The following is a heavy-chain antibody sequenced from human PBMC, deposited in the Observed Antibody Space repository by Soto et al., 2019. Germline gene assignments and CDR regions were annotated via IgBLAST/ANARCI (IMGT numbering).Heavy chain of an antibody. V-gene: IGHV4-34*01. CDR2: VKDGGHT. CDR3: ARGQEGVVATH. Sequence: LQQWGAGLLKPSETLSLNCAVTGGSLSGYYWSWIRQPPGKGLEWIGEVKDGGHTNYSPSRRGRVTISHDTSNNQFSLRLNSVTAADTGVYYCARGQEGVVATHWDQGSLVTVSS. D-gene: IGHD5-12*01. CDR1: GGSLSGYY. J-gene: IGHJ4*02.